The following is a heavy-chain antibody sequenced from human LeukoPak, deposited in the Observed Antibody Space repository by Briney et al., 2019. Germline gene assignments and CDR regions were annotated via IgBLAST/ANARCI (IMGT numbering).Heavy chain of an antibody. CDR1: GFTFSDYY. CDR3: ASDIVVVPAAERDAFDI. V-gene: IGHV3-11*04. D-gene: IGHD2-2*01. CDR2: ISSSGSTI. Sequence: GGSLRLSCAASGFTFSDYYMSWIRQAPGKGLEWVSYISSSGSTIYYADSVKGRFTISRDNAKNSLYLQMNSLRAEDTAVYYCASDIVVVPAAERDAFDIWGQGTMVTVSS. J-gene: IGHJ3*02.